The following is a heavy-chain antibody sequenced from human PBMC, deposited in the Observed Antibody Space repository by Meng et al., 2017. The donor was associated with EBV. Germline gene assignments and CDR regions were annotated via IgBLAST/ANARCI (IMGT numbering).Heavy chain of an antibody. Sequence: VQLGPGVSQPGSLGKSPCQGSGGAFSSYAISGVRQGPGQGVGGMGGIIPIFGTENYAQKFQGRVTITADKSSSTAYMELSSLRSEDTAVYYCARAEIAAAGRLDYWGQGTLVTVSS. J-gene: IGHJ4*02. D-gene: IGHD6-13*01. CDR3: ARAEIAAAGRLDY. V-gene: IGHV1-69*06. CDR2: IIPIFGTE. CDR1: GGAFSSYA.